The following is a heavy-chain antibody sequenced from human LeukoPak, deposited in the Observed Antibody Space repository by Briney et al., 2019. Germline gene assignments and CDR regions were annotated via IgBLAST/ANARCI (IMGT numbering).Heavy chain of an antibody. D-gene: IGHD6-25*01. V-gene: IGHV4-59*08. CDR3: ARQGGGFWYFDL. J-gene: IGHJ2*01. Sequence: PSETLSLTCTVSGGSISSYYWSWIRQPPGKGLEWIGYIYYSGSTNYNPSLKSRVTISVDTSKNQFSLKLSSVTAAGTAVYYCARQGGGFWYFDLWGRGTLVTLSS. CDR1: GGSISSYY. CDR2: IYYSGST.